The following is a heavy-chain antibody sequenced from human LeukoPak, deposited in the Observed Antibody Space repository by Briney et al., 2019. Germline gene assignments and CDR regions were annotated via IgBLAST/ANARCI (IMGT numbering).Heavy chain of an antibody. CDR3: ASGSGTYGFHL. CDR2: TSGSGDIT. CDR1: GFTFSSYA. V-gene: IGHV3-23*01. D-gene: IGHD3-10*01. J-gene: IGHJ5*02. Sequence: GGSLRLSCAASGFTFSSYAMSWVRQAPGKGLEWVSATSGSGDITYYTDSVKGRFTISRDNSKNTLYLQMNSLRAEDTAVYYCASGSGTYGFHLWGQGTLVTVSS.